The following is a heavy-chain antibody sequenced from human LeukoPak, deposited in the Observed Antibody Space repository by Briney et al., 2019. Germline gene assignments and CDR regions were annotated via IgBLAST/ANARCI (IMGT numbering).Heavy chain of an antibody. J-gene: IGHJ4*02. V-gene: IGHV1-69*05. CDR1: GGTFSSYA. CDR3: ARDDGSSSWSWYYFDY. CDR2: TIPIFGTA. D-gene: IGHD6-13*01. Sequence: SVKVSCKASGGTFSSYAISWVRQAPGQGLEWMGGTIPIFGTANYAQKFQGRVTITTDESTSTAYMELSSLRSEDTAVYYCARDDGSSSWSWYYFDYWGQGTLVTVSS.